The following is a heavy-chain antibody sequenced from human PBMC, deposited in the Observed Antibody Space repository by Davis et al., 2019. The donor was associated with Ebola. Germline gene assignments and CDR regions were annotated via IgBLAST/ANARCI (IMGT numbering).Heavy chain of an antibody. Sequence: GESLKISCAASGFTFSNYDMSWVRQVPGKGLEWVSTISATEAHTHYSDSVKGRFTISRDNSKDTLYLQMNSLRAEDTATYYCARFCHYTDCSYFDYWGQGTTVTVSS. D-gene: IGHD3-3*01. J-gene: IGHJ4*02. CDR2: ISATEAHT. CDR3: ARFCHYTDCSYFDY. V-gene: IGHV3-23*01. CDR1: GFTFSNYD.